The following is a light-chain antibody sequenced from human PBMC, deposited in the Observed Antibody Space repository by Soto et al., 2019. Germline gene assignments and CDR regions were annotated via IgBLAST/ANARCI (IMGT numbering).Light chain of an antibody. CDR2: GAS. J-gene: IGKJ1*01. Sequence: MTQSPATLSVSPGERASLSCRASQNINNNLAWYQLNPGQAPRLLIYGASTRATGIPVRCSGSGSGTEFTLTISSLLSEDFAVYYCRQYYDWPRTFGQGTKVEIK. CDR3: RQYYDWPRT. CDR1: QNINNN. V-gene: IGKV3-15*01.